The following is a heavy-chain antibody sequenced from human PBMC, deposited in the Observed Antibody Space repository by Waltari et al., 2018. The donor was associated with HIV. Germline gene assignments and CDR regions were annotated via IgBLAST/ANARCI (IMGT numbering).Heavy chain of an antibody. CDR1: GLSFTNYS. J-gene: IGHJ4*02. Sequence: DVQLVESGGGLVKPGGSLRLACAGSGLSFTNYSMNWVRQAPGTGLGLVSSISRDSRYIYYADAVKRRVTSSRENARNSLFLQMNSLRTDDTAVYCCVRGGEGTYGDYWGQGTLVTVSS. V-gene: IGHV3-21*01. D-gene: IGHD3-16*01. CDR3: VRGGEGTYGDY. CDR2: ISRDSRYI.